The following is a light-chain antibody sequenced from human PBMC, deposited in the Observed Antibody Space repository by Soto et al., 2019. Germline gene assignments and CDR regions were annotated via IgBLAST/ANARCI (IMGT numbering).Light chain of an antibody. CDR3: QNFDSAPQK. CDR1: QGIRHY. CDR2: EAS. J-gene: IGKJ1*01. Sequence: DIQMTQSPSSLSASVGDRVTITCRASQGIRHYLAWYQQKPGKVPKLLIYEASNLQSGVPSRFRGGGAGTEFTLTISSLQPEDVATYYCQNFDSAPQKFGQGTKVDIK. V-gene: IGKV1-27*01.